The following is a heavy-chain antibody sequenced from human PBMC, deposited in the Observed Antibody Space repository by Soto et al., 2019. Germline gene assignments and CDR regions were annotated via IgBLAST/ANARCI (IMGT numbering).Heavy chain of an antibody. D-gene: IGHD3-22*01. CDR2: IYHSGST. CDR1: GYSISSGYY. V-gene: IGHV4-38-2*01. CDR3: ARVYYDSSGYRGAGLRYAFDI. J-gene: IGHJ3*02. Sequence: SETLSLTCAVSGYSISSGYYWGWIRQPPGKGLEWIGSIYHSGSTYYNPSLKSRVTISVDTSKNQFSLKLSSVTAADTAVYYCARVYYDSSGYRGAGLRYAFDIWGQGTVVTVSS.